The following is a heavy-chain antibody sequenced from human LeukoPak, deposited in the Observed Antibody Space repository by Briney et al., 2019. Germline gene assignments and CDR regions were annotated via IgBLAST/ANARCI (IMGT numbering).Heavy chain of an antibody. CDR3: ARSGGDNYYDSSGYLY. CDR2: IYHSGST. D-gene: IGHD3-22*01. CDR1: GGSISSGGYS. J-gene: IGHJ4*02. V-gene: IGHV4-30-2*01. Sequence: SETLSLTCAVSGGSISSGGYSWSWIRQPPGKGLEWIGYIYHSGSTYYNPSLKSRVTISVDRSKNQFSLKLSSVTAADTAVYYCARSGGDNYYDSSGYLYWGQGTLVTVS.